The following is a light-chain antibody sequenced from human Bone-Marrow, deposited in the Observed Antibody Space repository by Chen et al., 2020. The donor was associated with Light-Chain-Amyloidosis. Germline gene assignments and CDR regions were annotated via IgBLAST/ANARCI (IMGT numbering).Light chain of an antibody. Sequence: QSALTQPASVSGSPGQSITISCTGTSRDVGGDNHVSWYQQHPDKAPKLMIYVVTNRPSCVPDLFAGSKSDKTASLTISGHQTEDEADYFCSSYTITDTLVFGSGTRVTVL. CDR3: SSYTITDTLV. V-gene: IGLV2-14*01. J-gene: IGLJ1*01. CDR2: VVT. CDR1: SRDVGGDNH.